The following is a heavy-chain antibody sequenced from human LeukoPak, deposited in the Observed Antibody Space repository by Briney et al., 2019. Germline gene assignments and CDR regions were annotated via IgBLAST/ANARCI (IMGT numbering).Heavy chain of an antibody. CDR2: IYYSGST. CDR1: GGSISSGDYY. J-gene: IGHJ4*02. V-gene: IGHV4-30-4*08. CDR3: ARGTPTTVGFDY. Sequence: SQTLSLTCTVSGGSISSGDYYWSWIRQPPGKGLEWIGYIYYSGSTYYNPSLKSRVTISVDTSKNQCSLKLSSVTAADTAVYYCARGTPTTVGFDYWGQGTLVTVSS. D-gene: IGHD4-17*01.